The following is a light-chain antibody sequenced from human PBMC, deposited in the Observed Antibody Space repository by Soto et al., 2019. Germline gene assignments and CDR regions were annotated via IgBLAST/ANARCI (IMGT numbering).Light chain of an antibody. CDR2: DVS. CDR1: SSDVGGYIY. V-gene: IGLV2-11*01. J-gene: IGLJ3*02. CDR3: CSYAGSNTWV. Sequence: QSVLTQPASVSGSPGQSITISCTGTSSDVGGYIYVSWYQQHPGKAPRLMIYDVSKRPSGVPDRFSGSKSGNTASLTISGLQPDDEADYYCCSYAGSNTWVFGGGTKLTVL.